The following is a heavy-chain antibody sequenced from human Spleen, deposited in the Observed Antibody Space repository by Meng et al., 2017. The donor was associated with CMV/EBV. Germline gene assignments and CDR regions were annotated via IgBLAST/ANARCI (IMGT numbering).Heavy chain of an antibody. V-gene: IGHV3-21*01. D-gene: IGHD6-13*01. CDR2: ISHTSDYI. J-gene: IGHJ6*02. Sequence: GESLKISCADSGFTFSSYTMNWVRQAPGKGLEWVSSISHTSDYIYYADSVKGRFTISRDNAQSSLYLQMNSLRAEDTAVYYCARLGLAVAGSPGMDVWGQGTAVTVSS. CDR1: GFTFSSYT. CDR3: ARLGLAVAGSPGMDV.